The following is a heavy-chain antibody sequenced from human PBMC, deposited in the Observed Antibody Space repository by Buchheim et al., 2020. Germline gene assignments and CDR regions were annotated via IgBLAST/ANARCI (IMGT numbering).Heavy chain of an antibody. Sequence: QVQLVESGGGVVQPGRSLRLSCAASGFTFSRYAMHWVRQAPGKGLEWVAVISYDGRNKYYADSVKGRLTICRDNSKNTLYLQMNSLRAEDTAVYYCARFPYSSGWYYFDYWGQGTL. CDR3: ARFPYSSGWYYFDY. D-gene: IGHD6-19*01. CDR2: ISYDGRNK. J-gene: IGHJ4*02. V-gene: IGHV3-30*04. CDR1: GFTFSRYA.